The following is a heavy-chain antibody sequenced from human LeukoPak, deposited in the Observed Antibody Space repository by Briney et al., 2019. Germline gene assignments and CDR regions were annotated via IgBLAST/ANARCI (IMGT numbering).Heavy chain of an antibody. CDR3: ARSYGSGSYYNPGWFDP. J-gene: IGHJ5*02. Sequence: PSETLSLTCTVSGGSISSYYWSWIRQPPGKGLEWIGYIYYSGSTNYNPSLKSRVTISVDTSKNQFSLKLSSVTAADTAVYYCARSYGSGSYYNPGWFDPWGQGTLVTVSS. CDR1: GGSISSYY. V-gene: IGHV4-59*01. D-gene: IGHD3-10*01. CDR2: IYYSGST.